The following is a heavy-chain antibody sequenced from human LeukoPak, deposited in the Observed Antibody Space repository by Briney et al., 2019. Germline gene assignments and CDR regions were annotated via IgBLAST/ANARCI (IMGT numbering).Heavy chain of an antibody. J-gene: IGHJ4*02. CDR2: IYYSGST. D-gene: IGHD3-22*01. CDR3: ARNRRGGYYYDSSGYYQDY. CDR1: GGSISSSSYY. V-gene: IGHV4-39*07. Sequence: SETLSLTCTVSGGSISSSSYYWGWIRQPPGKGLEWNGSIYYSGSTYYNPSLKSRVTISVDTSKNQFSLKLSSVTAADTAVYYCARNRRGGYYYDSSGYYQDYWGQGTLVTVSS.